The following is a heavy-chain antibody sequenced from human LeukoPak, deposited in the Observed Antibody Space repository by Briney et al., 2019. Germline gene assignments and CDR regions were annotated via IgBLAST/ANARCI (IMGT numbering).Heavy chain of an antibody. Sequence: SVKVSCKASGGTLSSYAISWVRQAPGQGLEWMGGIIPIFGTANYAQKFQGRVTITADESTSTAYMELSSLRSEDTAVYYCARGLGYGSGSQYYMDVWGKGTTVTVSS. CDR3: ARGLGYGSGSQYYMDV. CDR1: GGTLSSYA. CDR2: IIPIFGTA. J-gene: IGHJ6*03. V-gene: IGHV1-69*13. D-gene: IGHD3-10*01.